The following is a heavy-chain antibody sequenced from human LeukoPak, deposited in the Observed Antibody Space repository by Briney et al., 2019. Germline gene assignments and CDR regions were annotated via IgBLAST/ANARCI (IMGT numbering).Heavy chain of an antibody. J-gene: IGHJ3*02. V-gene: IGHV3-11*04. Sequence: GGSLRLSCVASGFTFSDYYMSWIRQAPGKGPEWVSSISSSGRTTYYADSVKGRFTISNDNAKKSLYLQMNSLRAEDTAVCYCARARRPKWERDGYTTKESAFDIWGQGTMVTVS. CDR3: ARARRPKWERDGYTTKESAFDI. D-gene: IGHD5-24*01. CDR2: ISSSGRTT. CDR1: GFTFSDYY.